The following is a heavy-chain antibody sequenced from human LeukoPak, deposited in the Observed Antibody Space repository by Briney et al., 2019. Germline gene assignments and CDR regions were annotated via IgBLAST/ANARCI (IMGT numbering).Heavy chain of an antibody. J-gene: IGHJ4*02. CDR1: GFIFEEYG. CDR2: INGNGGSR. CDR3: ARVDYGDGFDY. Sequence: GGSLRLSCVASGFIFEEYGMTWVRQAPGKGLEWVSGINGNGGSRGYAASVKGRFTISRDNANNSLYLQMNSLRAEDTAVYYCARVDYGDGFDYWGQGTLVTVSS. D-gene: IGHD4-17*01. V-gene: IGHV3-20*04.